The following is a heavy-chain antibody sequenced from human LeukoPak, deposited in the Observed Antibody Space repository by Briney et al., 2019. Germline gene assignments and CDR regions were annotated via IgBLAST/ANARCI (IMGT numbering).Heavy chain of an antibody. CDR2: ISNSGST. Sequence: PSETLSLTCAVSGGSIGGNSYWSWIRQPPGKGPEWIGHISNSGSTYYSPSLSSRVTISLDTSKNQFSLKLRSVTAADTAVYYCARGGASSIPLDYWGRGTLVTVSS. CDR3: ARGGASSIPLDY. D-gene: IGHD1-26*01. V-gene: IGHV4-61*01. CDR1: GGSIGGNSY. J-gene: IGHJ4*02.